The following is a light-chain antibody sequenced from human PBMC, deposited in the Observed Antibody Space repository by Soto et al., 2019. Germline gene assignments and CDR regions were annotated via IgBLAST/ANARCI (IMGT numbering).Light chain of an antibody. Sequence: PASVFGVLGRWSPISSPGTRVIVGSYNFVSWYQQHPGKAPKLMIYEVTKRPSGVSSRFSGSKSGNTASLTMSGLQAADEAEYYCSSYAGSNTLVFGGGTKVTVL. CDR2: EVT. V-gene: IGLV2-23*02. CDR1: RVIVGSYNF. J-gene: IGLJ2*01. CDR3: SSYAGSNTLV.